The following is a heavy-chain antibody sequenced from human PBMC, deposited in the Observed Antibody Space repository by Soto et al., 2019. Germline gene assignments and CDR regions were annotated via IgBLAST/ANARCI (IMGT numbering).Heavy chain of an antibody. CDR3: AIWSNWNPLYYRGMDV. J-gene: IGHJ6*02. CDR1: GGAFTNYS. Sequence: SGKVSCKVSGGAFTNYSLNWVRHAPGQGLEWLGGIIPLHNTSNYSLKLLGRGSVTADISSNTVYMHLSGLTSDDTATYYCAIWSNWNPLYYRGMDVWGQGTTVTVS. V-gene: IGHV1-69*08. CDR2: IIPLHNTS. D-gene: IGHD1-20*01.